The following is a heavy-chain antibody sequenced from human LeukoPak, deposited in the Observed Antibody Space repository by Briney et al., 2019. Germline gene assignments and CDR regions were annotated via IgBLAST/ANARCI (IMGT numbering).Heavy chain of an antibody. J-gene: IGHJ4*02. D-gene: IGHD3-22*01. CDR3: AKGRYYYDGSGYSLDY. CDR2: IRGSGVST. V-gene: IGHV3-23*01. Sequence: GGSLRLSCAASGFTFNTYAMSRVRQAPGKGLEWVSGIRGSGVSTYYADSVKGRFTISRDNSKNTLYVQMNSLRAEDTALYYCAKGRYYYDGSGYSLDYWGQGTLVTVSS. CDR1: GFTFNTYA.